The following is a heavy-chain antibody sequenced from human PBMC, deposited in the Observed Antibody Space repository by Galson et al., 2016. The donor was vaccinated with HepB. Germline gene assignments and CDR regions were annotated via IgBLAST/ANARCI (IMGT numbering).Heavy chain of an antibody. CDR3: AKDFFSGSYYLDYLSAFDI. V-gene: IGHV3-23*01. J-gene: IGHJ3*02. Sequence: SLRLSCAASGFTFSSYAISWVRQAPGKGLEWVSAISGSGSSTYYADSVKGRFTISRDNSKNTLYLQMNSLRAEDTAVYYCAKDFFSGSYYLDYLSAFDIWGQGTMVTVSS. D-gene: IGHD1-26*01. CDR2: ISGSGSST. CDR1: GFTFSSYA.